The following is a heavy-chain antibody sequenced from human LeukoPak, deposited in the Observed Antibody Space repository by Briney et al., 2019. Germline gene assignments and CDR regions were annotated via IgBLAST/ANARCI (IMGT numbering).Heavy chain of an antibody. D-gene: IGHD3-22*01. Sequence: ASVKVSCKASGYTFTSYYMHWVRQAPGQGLEWMGIINPSGGSTSYAQKFQGRVTMTRDTSTSTVYMELSSLRSEDTAGYYCARGLYYYDSSGKSFDPWGQGTLVTVSS. V-gene: IGHV1-46*01. J-gene: IGHJ5*02. CDR2: INPSGGST. CDR1: GYTFTSYY. CDR3: ARGLYYYDSSGKSFDP.